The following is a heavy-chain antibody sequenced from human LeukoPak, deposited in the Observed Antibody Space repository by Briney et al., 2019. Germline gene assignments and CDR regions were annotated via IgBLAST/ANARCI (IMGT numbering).Heavy chain of an antibody. CDR3: ARDPKHIVVVTAISFDNWFDP. CDR2: INPNSGGT. Sequence: ASVKVSCKASGYTFTGYYMHWVRQAPGQGLEWMGWINPNSGGTNYAQKFQGRVTMTRDTSISTAYMELSRLRSDDTAVYYCARDPKHIVVVTAISFDNWFDPWGQGTLVTVSS. D-gene: IGHD2-21*02. V-gene: IGHV1-2*02. CDR1: GYTFTGYY. J-gene: IGHJ5*02.